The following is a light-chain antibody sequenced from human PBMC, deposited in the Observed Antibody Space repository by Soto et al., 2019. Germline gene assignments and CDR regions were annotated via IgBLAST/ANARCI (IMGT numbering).Light chain of an antibody. CDR3: QQLTNYPLT. J-gene: IGKJ4*01. V-gene: IGKV1-9*01. CDR2: AAS. Sequence: DVPLTQSPSFLSASVGDRVTITCRASQDISSHLAWYRQKAGKAPKLLIYAASTLHSGVPSRFSGSGSGTEFSLAISSLQPEDVAAYYCQQLTNYPLTFGGGTKVEIK. CDR1: QDISSH.